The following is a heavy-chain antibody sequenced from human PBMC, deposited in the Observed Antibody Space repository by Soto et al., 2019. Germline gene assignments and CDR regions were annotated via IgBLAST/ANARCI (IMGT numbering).Heavy chain of an antibody. V-gene: IGHV1-8*01. J-gene: IGHJ6*02. Sequence: QVQLVQSGAEVKKPGASVKVSCKASGYTFTSYDINWVRQATGQGLEWMGWMNPNSGNTGYAQKCQGRVTMTRNTSISTAYMELSSLRSEDTAVYYCARGSYYYDSSGHYGMDVWGQGTTVTVSS. CDR2: MNPNSGNT. CDR3: ARGSYYYDSSGHYGMDV. D-gene: IGHD3-22*01. CDR1: GYTFTSYD.